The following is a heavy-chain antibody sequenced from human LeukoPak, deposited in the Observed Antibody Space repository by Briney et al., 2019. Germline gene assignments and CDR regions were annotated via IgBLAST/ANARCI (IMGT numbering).Heavy chain of an antibody. J-gene: IGHJ4*02. CDR1: GGSISRGGYS. CDR3: ARHRTRGDDILTGHYYFDY. V-gene: IGHV4-30-4*07. D-gene: IGHD3-9*01. Sequence: SSETLSLTCAVSGGSISRGGYSWSWIRQPPGKGLEWIGYFYYSGSTYYNPSLKSRVTISADTSKNQLSLKLSSVTAADTAVYYCARHRTRGDDILTGHYYFDYWGQGTLVTVSS. CDR2: FYYSGST.